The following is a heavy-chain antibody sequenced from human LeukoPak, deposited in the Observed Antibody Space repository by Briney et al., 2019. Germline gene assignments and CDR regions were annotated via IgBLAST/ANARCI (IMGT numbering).Heavy chain of an antibody. CDR2: MNPNSGNT. CDR1: GYTFTSYD. CDR3: ARDGYSSSRTDWYFDL. Sequence: GASVKVSCKASGYTFTSYDINWVRQATGQGLEWMGWMNPNSGNTGYAQKFQGRVTMTRNTSISTAYMELSSLRSEDTAVYYCARDGYSSSRTDWYFDLWGRGTLVTVSS. V-gene: IGHV1-8*01. J-gene: IGHJ2*01. D-gene: IGHD6-6*01.